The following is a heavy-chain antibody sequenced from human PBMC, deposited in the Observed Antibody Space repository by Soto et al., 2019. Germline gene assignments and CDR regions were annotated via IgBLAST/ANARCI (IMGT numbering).Heavy chain of an antibody. V-gene: IGHV3-74*01. J-gene: IGHJ4*02. CDR2: INSDGSST. CDR1: GFTFSSYL. D-gene: IGHD3-10*01. Sequence: PGGSLRLSCAASGFTFSSYLMHWVRQAPGKGLVWVSRINSDGSSTSYADSVKGRFTISRDNAKNTLYLQMNSLRAEDTAVYYCAREDLVGYYGVFDYWGQGTLVTVSS. CDR3: AREDLVGYYGVFDY.